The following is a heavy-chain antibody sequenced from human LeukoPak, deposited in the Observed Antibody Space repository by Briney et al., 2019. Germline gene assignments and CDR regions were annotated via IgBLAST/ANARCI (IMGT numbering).Heavy chain of an antibody. J-gene: IGHJ4*02. CDR3: ASRPDQHLLYYFDY. CDR1: VYTFTGYY. CDR2: INPNSGGT. D-gene: IGHD2-15*01. Sequence: GASVKVSCKASVYTFTGYYMHWVRQAPGQGLEWMGWINPNSGGTKYAQKFQGRVTMTSDASISTAYMELSSLRSDDTAVYYCASRPDQHLLYYFDYWGQGALVTVSS. V-gene: IGHV1-2*02.